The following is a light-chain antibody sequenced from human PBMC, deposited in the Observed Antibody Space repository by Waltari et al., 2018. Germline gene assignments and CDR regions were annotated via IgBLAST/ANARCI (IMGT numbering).Light chain of an antibody. CDR2: DVN. J-gene: IGLJ1*01. Sequence: QSALTQPASVSGSPGQSILISCTGSSLYVRGYAFVSWYRQHPGKAPKVVIFDVNNRPSGVSDRVAGSKSGNTASLTIAGLQAEDEGDYTSRHTLVFGGGTKVTVL. CDR3: RHTLV. CDR1: SLYVRGYAF. V-gene: IGLV2-14*01.